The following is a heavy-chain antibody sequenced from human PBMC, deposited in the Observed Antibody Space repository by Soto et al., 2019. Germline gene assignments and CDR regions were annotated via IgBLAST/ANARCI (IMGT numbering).Heavy chain of an antibody. V-gene: IGHV2-5*01. CDR2: IYWNDDK. Sequence: SGPTLVKPTQTLTLTCTFSGFSLSTSGVGVGWIRQPPGKALEWLALIYWNDDKRYSPSLKSRLTITKETSKNQVVLTMTNMDPVETATYYCAHRLPHVQRSFSFISFGYWGQGTLVTVSS. CDR1: GFSLSTSGVG. CDR3: AHRLPHVQRSFSFISFGY. D-gene: IGHD3-10*01. J-gene: IGHJ4*02.